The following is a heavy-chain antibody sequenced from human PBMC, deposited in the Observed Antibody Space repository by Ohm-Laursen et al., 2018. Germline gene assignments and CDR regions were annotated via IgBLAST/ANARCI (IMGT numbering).Heavy chain of an antibody. Sequence: SLRLSCAASVFTVSTNYMCWVPQAPGKGLEWVSGISWNSGSIGYADSVKGQFTISRDNAKNSLYLQMNSLRAEDTALYYCAKGTGIAVAGYYFDYWGQGTLVTVSS. CDR2: ISWNSGSI. CDR1: VFTVSTNY. V-gene: IGHV3-9*01. J-gene: IGHJ4*02. CDR3: AKGTGIAVAGYYFDY. D-gene: IGHD6-19*01.